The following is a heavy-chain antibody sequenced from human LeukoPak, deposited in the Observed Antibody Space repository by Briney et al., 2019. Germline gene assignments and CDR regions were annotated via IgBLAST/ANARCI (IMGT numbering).Heavy chain of an antibody. J-gene: IGHJ4*02. CDR1: GFTFSSYT. Sequence: GGALRLSCAASGFTFSSYTMNWVRQAPGKELEGVSSISSSSSYIYYGDSVEGRLTISRDNAKNSLYLQMNNLRAEDTAVYYCAREAYTNYGFDYWGQGTLVSVSS. D-gene: IGHD4-11*01. CDR3: AREAYTNYGFDY. V-gene: IGHV3-21*01. CDR2: ISSSSSYI.